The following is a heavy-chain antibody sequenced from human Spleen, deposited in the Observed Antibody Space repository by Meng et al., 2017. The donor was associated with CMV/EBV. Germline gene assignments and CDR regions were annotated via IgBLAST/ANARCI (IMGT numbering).Heavy chain of an antibody. V-gene: IGHV1-2*02. CDR3: ARDRTQLWPRGPLDY. CDR2: INPNSGGT. CDR1: GYTFTGYY. D-gene: IGHD5-18*01. J-gene: IGHJ4*02. Sequence: QVPLVQSGAEVKKPGASVKVSCKASGYTFTGYYMHWVRQAPGQGLEWMGWINPNSGGTNYAQKFQGRVTMTRDTSISTAYMELSRLRSDDTAVYYCARDRTQLWPRGPLDYWGQGTLVTVSS.